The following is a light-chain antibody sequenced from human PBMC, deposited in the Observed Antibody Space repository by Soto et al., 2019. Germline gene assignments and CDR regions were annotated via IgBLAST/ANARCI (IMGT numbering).Light chain of an antibody. CDR1: NSDVGAYDY. CDR2: DVT. V-gene: IGLV2-11*01. Sequence: QSALTQPRSVSGSPGQSVTISCTGTNSDVGAYDYVSWYQQYPGRAPKLMIYDVTLRPSGVPDRFSGSKSGNTASLTISGLLADDEADYYCCSFAGNYIYVFGTGTQLTVL. CDR3: CSFAGNYIYV. J-gene: IGLJ1*01.